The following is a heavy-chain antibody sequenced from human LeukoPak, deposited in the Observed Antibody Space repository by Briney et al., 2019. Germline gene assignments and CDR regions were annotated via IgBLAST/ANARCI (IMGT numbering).Heavy chain of an antibody. CDR3: ARGQPEGLDLAQYYFDY. CDR1: GGSFSGYY. CDR2: INHSGST. D-gene: IGHD2-2*03. Sequence: TAPETLSLTCAVYGGSFSGYYWSWIRQPPGKGLEWIGEINHSGSTNYNPSLKSRVTISVDTSKNQFSLKLSSVTAADTAVYYCARGQPEGLDLAQYYFDYWGQGTLVTVSS. V-gene: IGHV4-34*01. J-gene: IGHJ4*02.